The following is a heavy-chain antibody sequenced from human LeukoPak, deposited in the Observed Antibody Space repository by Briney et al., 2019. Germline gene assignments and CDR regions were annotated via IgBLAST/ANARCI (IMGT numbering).Heavy chain of an antibody. D-gene: IGHD3-9*01. CDR1: GFTFSSYG. CDR2: IWYDGSNK. CDR3: ARGYYDILTGSYYYGMDV. V-gene: IGHV3-33*01. J-gene: IGHJ6*04. Sequence: GGSLRLSCAASGFTFSSYGMHWVRQAPGKGLEWVAVIWYDGSNKYYADSVKGRFTISRDNSKNTLYLQMNSLRAEDTAVYYCARGYYDILTGSYYYGMDVWGKGTMVTVSS.